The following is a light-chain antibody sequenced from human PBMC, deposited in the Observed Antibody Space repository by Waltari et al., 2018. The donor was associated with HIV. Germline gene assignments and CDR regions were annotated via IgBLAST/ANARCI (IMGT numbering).Light chain of an antibody. J-gene: IGKJ3*01. CDR2: AAS. Sequence: DIQMTQSPSSLSASVGDRLTITCRASQSISNYLNWFQKKPGRAPKLLIHAASSLHTGVPSRFSGSGSGTDFTLTISSLQPEDFATYYCQQSFTSFFTFGPGTRVDIK. CDR3: QQSFTSFFT. CDR1: QSISNY. V-gene: IGKV1-39*01.